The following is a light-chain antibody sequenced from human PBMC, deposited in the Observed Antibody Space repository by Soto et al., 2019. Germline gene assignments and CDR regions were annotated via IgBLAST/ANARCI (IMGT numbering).Light chain of an antibody. CDR2: EVT. CDR1: SSDVGGYNY. Sequence: QSVLTQPPSASGSPGQSVTISCTGTSSDVGGYNYVPWYQQQPGKAPKLIIYEVTKRPSGVPDRFSGSKSGNTASLTVSGLQAEDEADYYCSSYAGSNIFYVFGTGTKVTVL. J-gene: IGLJ1*01. V-gene: IGLV2-8*01. CDR3: SSYAGSNIFYV.